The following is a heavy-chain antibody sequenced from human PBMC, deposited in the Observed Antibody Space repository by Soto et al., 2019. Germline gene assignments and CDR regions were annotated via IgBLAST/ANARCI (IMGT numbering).Heavy chain of an antibody. CDR3: ARDWENYFDY. CDR1: GFTFNTYA. CDR2: ISYVGSDK. D-gene: IGHD1-26*01. V-gene: IGHV3-30-3*01. Sequence: QVQLVESGGGVVQPGRSLRLSCAASGFTFNTYAIHWVRQAPGKGLEWVAFISYVGSDKYYADSVKGRFTISRDNSRNTVYLQMNSLRPEDTAVYYCARDWENYFDYWGQGTLVTVSS. J-gene: IGHJ4*02.